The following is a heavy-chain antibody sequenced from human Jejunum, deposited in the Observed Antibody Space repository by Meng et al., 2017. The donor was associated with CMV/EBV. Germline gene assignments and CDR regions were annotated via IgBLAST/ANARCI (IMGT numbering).Heavy chain of an antibody. CDR3: ARFGTMIVVEDVDYFDY. J-gene: IGHJ4*02. V-gene: IGHV3-30*02. Sequence: FTYYGLHWVRQAPGKGLEWMTFIHSSGDEKYYADSVKGRFTISRSDSTNTVYLQMNSLRVEDSAVYYCARFGTMIVVEDVDYFDYWGQGTVVTVSS. D-gene: IGHD3-22*01. CDR1: FTYYG. CDR2: IHSSGDEK.